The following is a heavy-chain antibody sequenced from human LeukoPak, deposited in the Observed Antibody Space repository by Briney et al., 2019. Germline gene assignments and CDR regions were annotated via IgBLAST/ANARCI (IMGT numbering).Heavy chain of an antibody. CDR1: RYTFTSYG. Sequence: ASVKVSCKASRYTFTSYGISWVRQAPGQGLEWMGWISAYNGNTNYAQKLQGRVTMTTDTSTSTAYMELRSLRSDDTAVYYCARDILWFGEHYYGMDVWGKGTTVTVSS. D-gene: IGHD3-10*01. V-gene: IGHV1-18*04. CDR3: ARDILWFGEHYYGMDV. CDR2: ISAYNGNT. J-gene: IGHJ6*04.